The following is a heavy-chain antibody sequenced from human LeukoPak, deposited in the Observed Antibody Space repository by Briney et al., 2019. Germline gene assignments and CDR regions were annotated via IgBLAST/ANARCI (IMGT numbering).Heavy chain of an antibody. CDR1: GFILRSHW. Sequence: GSLRLSCAASGFILRSHWMSLVREAPGRGLEWVSHIKQDGSEEQYVDSVEGRFILSRDDAKNSVYLQMNSLRVDDTAVYYCARGPNFGSRVDYFDYWGQGTPVTVSS. D-gene: IGHD5-12*01. CDR2: IKQDGSEE. V-gene: IGHV3-7*01. CDR3: ARGPNFGSRVDYFDY. J-gene: IGHJ4*02.